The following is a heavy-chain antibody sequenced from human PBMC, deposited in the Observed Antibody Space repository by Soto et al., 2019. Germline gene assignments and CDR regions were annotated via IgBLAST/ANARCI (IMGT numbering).Heavy chain of an antibody. CDR2: IWYDGSNK. CDR1: GFTFSSYG. J-gene: IGHJ6*03. V-gene: IGHV3-33*01. CDR3: ARDGGRYYYYYMDV. D-gene: IGHD3-3*01. Sequence: GGSLRLSCAASGFTFSSYGMHWVRQAPGKGLEWVAVIWYDGSNKYYADSVKGRFTISRDNSKNTLYLQMNSLRAEDTAVYYCARDGGRYYYYYMDVWGKGTTVTVSS.